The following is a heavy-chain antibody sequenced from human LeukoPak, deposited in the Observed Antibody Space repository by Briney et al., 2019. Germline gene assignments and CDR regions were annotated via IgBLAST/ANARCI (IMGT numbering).Heavy chain of an antibody. CDR2: IYHSGST. CDR3: ARDKIGSPSWFDP. J-gene: IGHJ5*02. V-gene: IGHV4-30-2*01. D-gene: IGHD2-15*01. Sequence: SQTLSLTCAVSGGSISSGGYSWSWIRQPPWKGLEWIGYIYHSGSTYYNPSLKSRVTISVDRSKNQFSLKLSSVTAADTAVYYCARDKIGSPSWFDPWGQGTLVTVSS. CDR1: GGSISSGGYS.